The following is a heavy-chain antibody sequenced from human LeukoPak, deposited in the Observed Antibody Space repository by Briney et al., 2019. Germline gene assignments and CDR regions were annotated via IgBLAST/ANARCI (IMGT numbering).Heavy chain of an antibody. V-gene: IGHV4-34*01. CDR2: INHSGST. CDR1: GGSFSGYY. CDR3: ARDPYSGNYGAYYYYYMDV. D-gene: IGHD1-26*01. J-gene: IGHJ6*03. Sequence: SETLSLTCAVYGGSFSGYYWSWIRQPPGKGLEWIGEINHSGSTNYNPSLKSRVTISVDTSKNQFSLKLSSVTAADTAEYYCARDPYSGNYGAYYYYYMDVWGKGTTVTVSS.